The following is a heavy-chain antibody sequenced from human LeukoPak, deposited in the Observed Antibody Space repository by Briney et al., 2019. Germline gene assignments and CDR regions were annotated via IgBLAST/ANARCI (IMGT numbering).Heavy chain of an antibody. CDR3: AKGTQWELREDYFDY. Sequence: PGRSLRLSCAASGFTFDDYAMHWVRQAPGKGLGWVSGISWNSGSIGYADSVKGRFTISRDNAKNSLYLQMNSLRADDTALYYCAKGTQWELREDYFDYWGQGTLVTVSS. CDR2: ISWNSGSI. CDR1: GFTFDDYA. V-gene: IGHV3-9*01. J-gene: IGHJ4*02. D-gene: IGHD1-26*01.